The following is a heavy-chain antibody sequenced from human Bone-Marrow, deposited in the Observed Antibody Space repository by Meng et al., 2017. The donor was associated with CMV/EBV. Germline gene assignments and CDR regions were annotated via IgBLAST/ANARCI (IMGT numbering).Heavy chain of an antibody. Sequence: SETLSLTCGVYGGSFSGYYWSWIRQPPGKGLEWIGEINHSAGANYNPSLKSRVTISVDTSKNQFSLRLISVTAADTAVYYCARGGSYSSSWQGKYYYYYGMYVWGQGTTVTVSS. V-gene: IGHV4-34*01. D-gene: IGHD6-13*01. J-gene: IGHJ6*02. CDR2: INHSAGA. CDR3: ARGGSYSSSWQGKYYYYYGMYV. CDR1: GGSFSGYY.